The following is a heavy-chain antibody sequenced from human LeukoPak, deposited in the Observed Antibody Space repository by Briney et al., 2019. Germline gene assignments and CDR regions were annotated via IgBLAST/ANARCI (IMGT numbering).Heavy chain of an antibody. Sequence: PSETLSLTCTVSGGSISSHYWSWIRQPAGKGLERIGRIYTSGSTNYNPSLKSRVTMSVDTSKNQFSLKLSSVTAADTAVYYCARNRIATHDYYYYMDVWGKGTTVTVSS. CDR2: IYTSGST. J-gene: IGHJ6*03. CDR3: ARNRIATHDYYYYMDV. V-gene: IGHV4-4*07. CDR1: GGSISSHY.